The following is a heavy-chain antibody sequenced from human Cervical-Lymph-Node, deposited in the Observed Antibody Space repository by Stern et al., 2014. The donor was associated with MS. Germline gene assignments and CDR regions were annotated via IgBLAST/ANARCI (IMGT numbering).Heavy chain of an antibody. CDR1: GFTFSDSF. CDR2: IRNKGSSYTT. J-gene: IGHJ5*02. Sequence: EVHLVESGGGLVQPGGSLRLSCEASGFTFSDSFMDWVRQAPGKGLEWVGRIRNKGSSYTTQYVASVEGRFTISRDDSKNPVFRQMNTLKREDTAVYFCAKHADSAGGAWGQGTLVTVSS. D-gene: IGHD3-10*01. V-gene: IGHV3-72*01. CDR3: AKHADSAGGA.